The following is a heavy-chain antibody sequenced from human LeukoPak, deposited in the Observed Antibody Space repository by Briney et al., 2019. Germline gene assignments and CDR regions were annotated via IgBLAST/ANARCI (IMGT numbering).Heavy chain of an antibody. Sequence: SETLSLTCAVYGGSFSGYYWSWIRQPPGKGLEWIGEINHSGSTNYNPSLKSRVTISVDTSKNQFSLKLSSVTAADTAVYYCARDEYSCSSFPDYWGQGTLVTVSS. CDR2: INHSGST. V-gene: IGHV4-34*01. D-gene: IGHD6-6*01. CDR3: ARDEYSCSSFPDY. J-gene: IGHJ4*02. CDR1: GGSFSGYY.